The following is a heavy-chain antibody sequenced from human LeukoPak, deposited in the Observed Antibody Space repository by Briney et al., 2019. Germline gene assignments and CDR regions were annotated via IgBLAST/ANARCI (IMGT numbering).Heavy chain of an antibody. CDR3: ARDMYDNGWSSFDY. D-gene: IGHD3-10*01. CDR1: GFTFSSYA. J-gene: IGHJ4*02. Sequence: PGGSLRLSYAPSGFTFSSYAMSWVRQAPGKGLEWVAVISGGGSGTYYADSVRGRFTISRDNSKNTVYLQMNSLRAEDTALYYCARDMYDNGWSSFDYWGQGTLVTVSS. CDR2: ISGGGSGT. V-gene: IGHV3-23*01.